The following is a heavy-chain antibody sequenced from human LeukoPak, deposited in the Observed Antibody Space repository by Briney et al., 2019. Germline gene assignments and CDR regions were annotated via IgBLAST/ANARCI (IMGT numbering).Heavy chain of an antibody. D-gene: IGHD6-19*01. CDR1: GGSISSYY. Sequence: SETLSLTCTVSGGSISSYYWSWIRQPPGKGLEWIGYIYYSGSTNYNPSLKSRVTISVDTSKNQSSLKLSSVTAADTAVYYCARHVGSGWYRSNWFDPWGQGTLVTVSS. CDR2: IYYSGST. V-gene: IGHV4-59*08. J-gene: IGHJ5*02. CDR3: ARHVGSGWYRSNWFDP.